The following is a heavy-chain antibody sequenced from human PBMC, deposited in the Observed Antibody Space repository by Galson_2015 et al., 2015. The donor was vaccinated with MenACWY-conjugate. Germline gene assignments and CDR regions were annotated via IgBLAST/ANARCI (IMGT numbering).Heavy chain of an antibody. CDR2: IYYSGST. V-gene: IGHV4-39*07. CDR3: AREGIVGATIPFDY. J-gene: IGHJ4*02. Sequence: LSLTCTVSGGSISSSSYYWGWIRQPPGKGLEWIGSIYYSGSTYYNPSLKSRVTISVDTSKNQFSLKLSSVTAADTAVYYCAREGIVGATIPFDYWGQGTLVTVSS. CDR1: GGSISSSSYY. D-gene: IGHD1-26*01.